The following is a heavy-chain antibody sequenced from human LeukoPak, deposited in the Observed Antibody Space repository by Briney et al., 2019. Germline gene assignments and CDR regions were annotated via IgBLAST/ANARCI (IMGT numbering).Heavy chain of an antibody. D-gene: IGHD6-13*01. Sequence: PGGSLRLSCAASGFTVSSNYMSWVRQAPGKGLEWVSVIYSGGSTYYADSVKGRFTISRDNSKNTLYLQMNSLRAEDTAVYYCAKDIAAVIPYNWFDPWGQGTLVTVSS. CDR2: IYSGGST. CDR1: GFTVSSNY. CDR3: AKDIAAVIPYNWFDP. J-gene: IGHJ5*02. V-gene: IGHV3-53*01.